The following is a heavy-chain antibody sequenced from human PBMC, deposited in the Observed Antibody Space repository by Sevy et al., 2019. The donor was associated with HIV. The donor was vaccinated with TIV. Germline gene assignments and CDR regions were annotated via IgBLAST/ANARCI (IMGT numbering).Heavy chain of an antibody. CDR3: ARDSGDYPYYFDH. J-gene: IGHJ4*02. D-gene: IGHD4-17*01. CDR1: GGSISSGRYS. V-gene: IGHV4-30-2*01. CDR2: IYHTGNT. Sequence: SETLSLTCAVSGGSISSGRYSWNWIRQPPGRGLEWIGYIYHTGNTYYNPSLKTRVTISVDRSKNQFSLRLTSVTAADTAVYYCARDSGDYPYYFDHWGQGTLVTVSS.